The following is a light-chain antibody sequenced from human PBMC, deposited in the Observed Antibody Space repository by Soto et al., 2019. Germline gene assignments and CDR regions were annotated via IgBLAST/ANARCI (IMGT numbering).Light chain of an antibody. V-gene: IGLV8-61*01. CDR2: STN. CDR1: SGSVSSSYY. CDR3: VLYVGSGISV. Sequence: QAVVTQEPSLSVSPGGTVTLTCGLTSGSVSSSYYPSWYQQTPGQPPRTLIYSTNTRSSGVPDRFSGSILGDKAALTITGAQADDESDYYCVLYVGSGISVFGGGTKLTVL. J-gene: IGLJ3*02.